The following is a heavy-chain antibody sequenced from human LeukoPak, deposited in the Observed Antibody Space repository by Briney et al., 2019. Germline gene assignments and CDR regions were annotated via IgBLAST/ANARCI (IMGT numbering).Heavy chain of an antibody. CDR3: VKDGADSSGWYYGFDT. V-gene: IGHV3-21*01. CDR1: GFTFSSYS. D-gene: IGHD6-19*01. J-gene: IGHJ3*02. CDR2: ISSSSSYI. Sequence: GGSLRLSCAASGFTFSSYSMNWVRQAPGKGLEWVSSISSSSSYIYYADSVKGRFTISRDNAKNSLYLQMNSLRPEDTAVYHCVKDGADSSGWYYGFDTWGQGTMVIVSS.